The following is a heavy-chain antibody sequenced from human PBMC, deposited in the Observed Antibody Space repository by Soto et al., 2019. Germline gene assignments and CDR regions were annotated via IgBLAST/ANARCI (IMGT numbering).Heavy chain of an antibody. D-gene: IGHD6-13*01. CDR3: AKDREQPLDFDY. Sequence: GGSLRLSCAASGFTFDDYAMHWVRQAPGKGLEWVSSINWNRGTIGYADSVKGRFTISRDNAKNSLYLQMNSLRAEDTALYYCAKDREQPLDFDYWGQGTLVTVSS. V-gene: IGHV3-9*01. CDR1: GFTFDDYA. CDR2: INWNRGTI. J-gene: IGHJ4*02.